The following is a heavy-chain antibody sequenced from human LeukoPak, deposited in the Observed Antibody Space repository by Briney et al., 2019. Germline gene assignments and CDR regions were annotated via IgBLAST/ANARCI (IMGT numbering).Heavy chain of an antibody. CDR3: AKAGDGCGWYYFDY. CDR1: GFTVSSNY. D-gene: IGHD6-19*01. Sequence: GGSLRLSCRASGFTVSSNYMSWGRQAPGKGLEWVSVIYSGGSTYYADSVKGRFTISRDNSQNTLHLQMNSLRADDTAVYYCAKAGDGCGWYYFDYWGQGALVTVSS. J-gene: IGHJ4*02. CDR2: IYSGGST. V-gene: IGHV3-66*01.